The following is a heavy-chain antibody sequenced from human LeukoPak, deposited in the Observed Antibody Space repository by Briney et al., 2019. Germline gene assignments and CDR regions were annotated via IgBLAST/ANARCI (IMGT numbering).Heavy chain of an antibody. Sequence: SVKVSCKASGFTFTSSAMQWVRQARGQRLEWIGWIVVGSGNTNYAQKFQERVTITRDMSTSTAYMALSSLRSEDTAVYYCAAASSDYYYYYMDVWGKGTTVTVSS. CDR3: AAASSDYYYYYMDV. D-gene: IGHD1-26*01. CDR1: GFTFTSSA. CDR2: IVVGSGNT. V-gene: IGHV1-58*02. J-gene: IGHJ6*03.